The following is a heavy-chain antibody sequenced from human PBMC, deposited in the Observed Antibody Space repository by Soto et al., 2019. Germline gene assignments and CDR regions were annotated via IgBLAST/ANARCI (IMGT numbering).Heavy chain of an antibody. CDR2: INHSGSS. CDR3: ARGGIAAAGTLDY. J-gene: IGHJ4*02. D-gene: IGHD6-13*01. Sequence: QVQLQQWGAGLLKPSETLSLTCAVYGGSFSGYYWSWIRQPPGKGLEWIGEINHSGSSNYNPSLNSRVTISVDTSKNQFSLKLSSVTAADTAVYYCARGGIAAAGTLDYWGQGTLVTVSS. CDR1: GGSFSGYY. V-gene: IGHV4-34*01.